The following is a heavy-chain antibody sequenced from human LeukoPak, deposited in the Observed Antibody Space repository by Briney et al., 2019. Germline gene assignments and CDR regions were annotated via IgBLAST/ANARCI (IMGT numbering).Heavy chain of an antibody. Sequence: SVKVSCKASGGTFSSYAISWVRQAPGQGLEWMGRIIPILGIANYAQKFQGRVTITADKPTSTAYMELSSLRSEDTAVYYCASPPLAYSSSWYYFDYWGQGTLVTVSS. CDR1: GGTFSSYA. D-gene: IGHD6-13*01. CDR3: ASPPLAYSSSWYYFDY. J-gene: IGHJ4*02. CDR2: IIPILGIA. V-gene: IGHV1-69*04.